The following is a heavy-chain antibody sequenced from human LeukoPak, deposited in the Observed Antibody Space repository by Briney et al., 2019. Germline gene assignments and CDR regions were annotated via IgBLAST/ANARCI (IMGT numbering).Heavy chain of an antibody. V-gene: IGHV4-34*01. CDR2: INHSGST. CDR3: ARGLNLGYTSGWYVARASSSRDY. CDR1: GFTFSSYS. Sequence: GSLRLSCAASGFTFSSYSMNWVRQAPGKGLEWIGEINHSGSTNYNPSLKSRVTISVDKSKNQFSLKLSSVTAADTAVYYCARGLNLGYTSGWYVARASSSRDYWGQGTLVTVSS. D-gene: IGHD6-19*01. J-gene: IGHJ4*02.